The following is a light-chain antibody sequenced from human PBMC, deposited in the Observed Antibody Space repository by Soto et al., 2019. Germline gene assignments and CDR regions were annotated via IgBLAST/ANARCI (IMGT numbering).Light chain of an antibody. Sequence: QSVLTQPASVSGSPGQSITISCTGTSNDIGNYNLVSWYQQHPGQAPKLLIYEVTKRPSGVSDRFSGSKSGNSASLTISGLQAEDEADYYCCSYAGSTTYVIFGGGTKVTVL. CDR2: EVT. CDR1: SNDIGNYNL. J-gene: IGLJ2*01. V-gene: IGLV2-23*02. CDR3: CSYAGSTTYVI.